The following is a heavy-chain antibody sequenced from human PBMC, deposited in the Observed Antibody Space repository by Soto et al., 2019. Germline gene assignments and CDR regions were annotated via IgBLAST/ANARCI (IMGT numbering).Heavy chain of an antibody. V-gene: IGHV1-24*01. CDR1: GYTLTELS. CDR2: FDPEDGET. Sequence: ASVKVSCKVSGYTLTELSMHWVRQAPGKGLEWMGGFDPEDGETIYAQKFQGRVTMTEDTSTDTAYMELSSLRSEDTAVYYCATEGVGYCSGGSCYPVWGKGTTVTAPQ. D-gene: IGHD2-15*01. J-gene: IGHJ6*04. CDR3: ATEGVGYCSGGSCYPV.